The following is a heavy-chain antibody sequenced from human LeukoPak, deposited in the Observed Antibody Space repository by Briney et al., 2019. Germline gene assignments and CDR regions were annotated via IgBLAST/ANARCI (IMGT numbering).Heavy chain of an antibody. CDR1: GFTFSSYW. Sequence: GGSLRLSCAASGFTFSSYWMSWVRQAPGKGLAWVANIKQDGSEKYYVDSVKGRFTISRDNAKNSLYLQMNSLRAEDTAVYYCARDKGYSYGLTGMDVWGQGTTVTVSS. CDR2: IKQDGSEK. J-gene: IGHJ6*02. V-gene: IGHV3-7*04. CDR3: ARDKGYSYGLTGMDV. D-gene: IGHD5-18*01.